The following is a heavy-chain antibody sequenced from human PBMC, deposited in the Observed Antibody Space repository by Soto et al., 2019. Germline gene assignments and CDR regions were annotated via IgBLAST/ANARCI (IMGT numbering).Heavy chain of an antibody. CDR3: ASGGRARYYYDSSGYYWTFDY. CDR1: GGSISSYY. V-gene: IGHV4-59*01. J-gene: IGHJ4*02. Sequence: PSETLSLTCTVSGGSISSYYWSWIRQPPGKGLEWIGYIYYSGSTNYNPSLKSRVTISVDTSKNQFSLKLSSVTAADTAVYYCASGGRARYYYDSSGYYWTFDYWGQGTLVTVPQ. CDR2: IYYSGST. D-gene: IGHD3-22*01.